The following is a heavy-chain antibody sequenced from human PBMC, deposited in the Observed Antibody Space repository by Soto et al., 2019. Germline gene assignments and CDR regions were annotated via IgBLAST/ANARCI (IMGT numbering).Heavy chain of an antibody. Sequence: SETLSLTCSVSRAFINSGGFYYSWIRQPPGKGLEWLGYIFHSGSTLYTPSLRGRLTLSADTSRNQLSLHLTSVTAADTAVYYCVRGGIAGPWLDPWGQGILVTVSS. D-gene: IGHD2-21*01. CDR2: IFHSGST. J-gene: IGHJ5*02. CDR3: VRGGIAGPWLDP. V-gene: IGHV4-31*03. CDR1: RAFINSGGFY.